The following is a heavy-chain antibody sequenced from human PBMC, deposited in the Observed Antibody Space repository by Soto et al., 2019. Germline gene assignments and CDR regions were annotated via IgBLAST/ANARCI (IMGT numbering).Heavy chain of an antibody. CDR2: INHSGGT. J-gene: IGHJ5*01. V-gene: IGHV4-34*01. D-gene: IGHD3-10*01. Sequence: SETLSLTCAVYGGSFTSYYWSWIRQPPGKGLEWLGGINHSGGTNSNPSLKSRVTMSVDTSKNQFSLTLTSVTAADTAVYYCARGVQSLESYYNVLDFWGLGTLVTVSS. CDR1: GGSFTSYY. CDR3: ARGVQSLESYYNVLDF.